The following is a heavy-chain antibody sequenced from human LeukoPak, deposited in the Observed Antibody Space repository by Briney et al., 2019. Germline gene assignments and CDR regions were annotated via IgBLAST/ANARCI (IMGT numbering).Heavy chain of an antibody. V-gene: IGHV4-4*07. J-gene: IGHJ3*02. CDR2: IYSSGST. CDR3: TRESVDAFDI. Sequence: SETLSLTCTVSGGSISSFYWSWIRQPAGEGLEWIGRIYSSGSTNCNPSLKSRVTISVDTSKNQFSLKLSSVTAADTAVYYCTRESVDAFDIWGQGTMVTVSS. CDR1: GGSISSFY.